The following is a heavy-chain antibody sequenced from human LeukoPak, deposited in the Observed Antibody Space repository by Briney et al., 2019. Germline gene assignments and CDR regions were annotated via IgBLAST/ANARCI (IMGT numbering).Heavy chain of an antibody. CDR2: ISSSSGTI. CDR1: GFTLSTYN. J-gene: IGHJ6*04. V-gene: IGHV3-48*01. D-gene: IGHD2-15*01. Sequence: GGXLRLSCAASGFTLSTYNMNWLRQAPGKGLEGVSYISSSSGTIYYADSVKGRFTIYRDNARNSLYLQMNSLRAEDTAVYYCAREGSAAALDVWGKGTTVTVSS. CDR3: AREGSAAALDV.